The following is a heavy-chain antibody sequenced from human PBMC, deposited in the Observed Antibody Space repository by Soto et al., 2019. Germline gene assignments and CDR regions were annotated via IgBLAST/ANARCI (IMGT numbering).Heavy chain of an antibody. CDR3: AKKGPYSSSPLYYYYGMDV. V-gene: IGHV3-30*18. CDR1: GFTFSSYG. Sequence: VGSLRLSCATSGFTFSSYGMHWVRQAPGKGLEWVAVISYDGSNKYYADSVKGRFTISRDNSKNTLYLQMNSLRAEDTAVYYCAKKGPYSSSPLYYYYGMDVWGQGTTVTVSS. D-gene: IGHD6-6*01. J-gene: IGHJ6*02. CDR2: ISYDGSNK.